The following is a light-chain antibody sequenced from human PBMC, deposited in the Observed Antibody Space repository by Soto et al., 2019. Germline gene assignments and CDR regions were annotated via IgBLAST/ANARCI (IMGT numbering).Light chain of an antibody. CDR3: QQYGSSPPIT. CDR2: GAS. Sequence: EIVMTQSPATLSVSPGERVTLSCRASQSVSSNLAWYQQKPGQAPRLLIYGASSRATGIPDRFSGSGSGTDFTLTISRLEPEDFAVNYCQQYGSSPPITFGQGTRLEIK. J-gene: IGKJ5*01. V-gene: IGKV3-20*01. CDR1: QSVSSN.